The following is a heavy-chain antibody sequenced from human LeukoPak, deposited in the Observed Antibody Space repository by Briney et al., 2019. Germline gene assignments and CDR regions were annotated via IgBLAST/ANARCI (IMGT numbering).Heavy chain of an antibody. J-gene: IGHJ4*02. Sequence: PGGPLRLSCAASGFIFSNHWMTWVRQAPGKGLEWVANINERGSETYYADYVRGRFTISRDNTKKSLSLQLNSLSVEDTAMYYCAKDYSFSNFNWGQGTLVTVSS. D-gene: IGHD2-15*01. V-gene: IGHV3-7*01. CDR2: INERGSET. CDR3: AKDYSFSNFN. CDR1: GFIFSNHW.